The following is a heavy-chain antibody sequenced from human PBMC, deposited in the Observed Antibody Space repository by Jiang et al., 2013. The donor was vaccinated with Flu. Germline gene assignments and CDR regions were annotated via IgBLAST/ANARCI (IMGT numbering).Heavy chain of an antibody. CDR3: TRGYNYGSTFDI. J-gene: IGHJ4*02. Sequence: VQLLESGGGLVQPGGSLRLSCAASGFTFSDYYMDWVRQAPGKGLEWVGRIRNKANSYSTEYAASVKGRFTSSRDDLKNSLYLQMNGLKTEDTAVYYCTRGYNYGSTFDIWGQGTL. V-gene: IGHV3-72*01. CDR2: IRNKANSYST. D-gene: IGHD5-18*01. CDR1: GFTFSDYY.